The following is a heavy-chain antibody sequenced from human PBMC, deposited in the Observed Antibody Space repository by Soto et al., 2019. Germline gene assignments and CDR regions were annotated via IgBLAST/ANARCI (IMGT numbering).Heavy chain of an antibody. V-gene: IGHV3-11*01. D-gene: IGHD1-26*01. CDR3: ARDSSLVVGPSGGWFDS. Sequence: QVQLVEAGGSLVKPGGSLRLSCAASGFTFSDYYMTWIRQAPGKGLEWVAYISNSGSTIYYADSVQGRLIISRDNTKSSVHLQMNILRAEDTAVYYCARDSSLVVGPSGGWFDSWGQGTLVSVSS. CDR1: GFTFSDYY. CDR2: ISNSGSTI. J-gene: IGHJ5*01.